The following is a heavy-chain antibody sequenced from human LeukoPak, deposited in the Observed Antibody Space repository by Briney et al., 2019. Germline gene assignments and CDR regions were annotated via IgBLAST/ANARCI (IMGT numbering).Heavy chain of an antibody. V-gene: IGHV1-18*01. CDR3: ARVPIDFWSGYYLGARYPKYYFDY. J-gene: IGHJ4*02. D-gene: IGHD3-3*01. Sequence: GASVRVSCKASGYTFTTYPISWVRQAPGQGLEWMGWISAYNGNTNYAQKLQGRVTMTTDTSTSTAYMELRSLRSDDTAVYYCARVPIDFWSGYYLGARYPKYYFDYWGQGTLVTVSS. CDR1: GYTFTTYP. CDR2: ISAYNGNT.